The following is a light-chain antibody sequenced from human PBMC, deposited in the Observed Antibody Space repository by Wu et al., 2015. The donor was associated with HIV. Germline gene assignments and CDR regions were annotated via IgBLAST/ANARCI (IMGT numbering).Light chain of an antibody. CDR3: QQYSAGLT. CDR1: QGISSF. CDR2: AAS. Sequence: IRMTQSPSSLSASTGDRVTITCRASQGISSFLAWYQQKPGKAPKLLIYAASTLQNGVPSRFSGSGSGTDFTLTISCLQSEDFATYYCQQYSAGLTFGGGTKVEIK. J-gene: IGKJ4*01. V-gene: IGKV1-8*01.